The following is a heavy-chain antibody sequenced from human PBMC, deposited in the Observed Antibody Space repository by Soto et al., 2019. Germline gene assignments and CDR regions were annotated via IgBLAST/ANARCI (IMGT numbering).Heavy chain of an antibody. J-gene: IGHJ6*02. D-gene: IGHD3-10*01. CDR2: IYYSEST. Sequence: QVQLQESGPGLVKPSQTLSLTCTVSGGSISSGDYYWNWIRQPPGKGLEWIGHIYYSESTYYKPSLKSRITISLDTSKNQFSLKLSSVTAADTAVYYCAGQPTAGSYYDLGSYYYYYGMDVWGQGTTVTVSS. CDR3: AGQPTAGSYYDLGSYYYYYGMDV. V-gene: IGHV4-30-4*01. CDR1: GGSISSGDYY.